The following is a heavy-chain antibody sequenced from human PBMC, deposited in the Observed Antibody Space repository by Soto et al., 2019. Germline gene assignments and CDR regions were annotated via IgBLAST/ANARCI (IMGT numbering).Heavy chain of an antibody. CDR3: ARQRGYYYDSSGLDY. J-gene: IGHJ4*02. Sequence: GESLKISCKGSGYSFTSYWIGWVRQMPGKGLEWMGIIYPGDSDTRYSPSFQGQVTISADKSISTAYLQWSSLKASDTAMYYCARQRGYYYDSSGLDYWGQGTLVTV. V-gene: IGHV5-51*01. D-gene: IGHD3-22*01. CDR1: GYSFTSYW. CDR2: IYPGDSDT.